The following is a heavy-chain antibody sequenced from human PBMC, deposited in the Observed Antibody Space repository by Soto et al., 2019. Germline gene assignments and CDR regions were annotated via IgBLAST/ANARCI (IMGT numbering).Heavy chain of an antibody. CDR1: GGTFSSYA. Sequence: QVQLVQSGAEVKKPGSSVKVSCKASGGTFSSYAISWVRQAPGQGLEWMGGIIPIFGTANYAQKFQGRVTITADESTSTAYMELSSLRSEDTAVYYCARDPSTTYGGRDWYFELWGRGTLVTVSS. D-gene: IGHD2-15*01. CDR3: ARDPSTTYGGRDWYFEL. V-gene: IGHV1-69*12. J-gene: IGHJ2*01. CDR2: IIPIFGTA.